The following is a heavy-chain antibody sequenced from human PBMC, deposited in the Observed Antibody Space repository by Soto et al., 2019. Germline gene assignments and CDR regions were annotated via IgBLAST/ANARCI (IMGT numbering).Heavy chain of an antibody. J-gene: IGHJ5*02. D-gene: IGHD6-6*01. CDR2: INPNSGGT. CDR3: ARGRIAARPYNWFDP. CDR1: GYTFTGYY. V-gene: IGHV1-2*04. Sequence: ASVKVSGKASGYTFTGYYMHWVRQAPGQGLEWMGWINPNSGGTNYAQKFQGWVTMTRDTSISTAYMELSRLRSDDTAVYYCARGRIAARPYNWFDPWGQGTLVTVSS.